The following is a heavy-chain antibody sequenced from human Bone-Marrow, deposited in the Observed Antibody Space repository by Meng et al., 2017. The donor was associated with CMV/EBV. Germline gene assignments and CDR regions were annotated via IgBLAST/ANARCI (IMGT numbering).Heavy chain of an antibody. CDR2: INPNSGGT. J-gene: IGHJ4*02. Sequence: ASVKVSCKASGYTFTGYYMHWVRQAPGQGLEWMGWINPNSGGTNYAQKFQGRVTMTRDTSTSTVYMELRSLRSDDTAVYYCARDSPHGSGSYYNDPVILDYWGQGTLVTVSS. CDR3: ARDSPHGSGSYYNDPVILDY. CDR1: GYTFTGYY. D-gene: IGHD3-10*01. V-gene: IGHV1-2*02.